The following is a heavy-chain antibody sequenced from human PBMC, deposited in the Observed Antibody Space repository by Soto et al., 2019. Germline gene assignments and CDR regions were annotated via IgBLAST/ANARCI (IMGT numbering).Heavy chain of an antibody. D-gene: IGHD3-16*01. Sequence: QVQLVQSGNEVKQPGSSVKISCKASGGTLTTHGIIWVRQAPGQGLEWMGGIVPVFNSPKYAQKFQGRLTITADRSTNSVYMELSSLTSEDTATYYCARDPPRADFVLNWFCPWGQGTLVTVSS. J-gene: IGHJ5*02. V-gene: IGHV1-69*06. CDR2: IVPVFNSP. CDR1: GGTLTTHG. CDR3: ARDPPRADFVLNWFCP.